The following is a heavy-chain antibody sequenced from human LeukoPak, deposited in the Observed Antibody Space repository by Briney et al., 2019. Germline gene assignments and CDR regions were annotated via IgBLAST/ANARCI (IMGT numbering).Heavy chain of an antibody. Sequence: GGSLRLSCAASGFSFSTYGMHWVRQAPGKGLEWVAAAQGDGRLQYYADSVKGRFTISKDISKSTLYVQTNSLRAEDTAVYYCATGGGFYYGHWGQGTLVTVSS. CDR2: AQGDGRLQ. J-gene: IGHJ4*02. CDR3: ATGGGFYYGH. V-gene: IGHV3-30*02. D-gene: IGHD3-22*01. CDR1: GFSFSTYG.